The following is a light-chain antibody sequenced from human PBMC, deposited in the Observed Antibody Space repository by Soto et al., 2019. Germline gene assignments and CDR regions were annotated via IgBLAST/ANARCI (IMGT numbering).Light chain of an antibody. J-gene: IGKJ2*01. Sequence: DIVLTQSPATLSVSPGDRVTLSCRASESLFGFLAWYQQKPGQAPRLLMYGVSTRATGIPARFSGGGAATDFTLTIRSRHSEDSAFYFCQSYKDWPFASGLGTRLEI. CDR3: QSYKDWPFA. CDR2: GVS. CDR1: ESLFGF. V-gene: IGKV3-15*01.